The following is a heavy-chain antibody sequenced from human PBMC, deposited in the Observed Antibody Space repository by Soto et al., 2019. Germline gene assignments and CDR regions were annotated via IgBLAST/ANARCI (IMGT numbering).Heavy chain of an antibody. CDR2: IDSDGSST. Sequence: EVQLVESGGGLVQPGGSLRLSCTASRFIFSSYWMHWVRQAPGKGLVWVSRIDSDGSSTRYADSVKGRFTISRDNAKNTLDLQMKSLRAEDTAVYYCTRVGGSVSGMDVWGQGTTVTVSS. CDR3: TRVGGSVSGMDV. J-gene: IGHJ6*02. CDR1: RFIFSSYW. D-gene: IGHD1-26*01. V-gene: IGHV3-74*01.